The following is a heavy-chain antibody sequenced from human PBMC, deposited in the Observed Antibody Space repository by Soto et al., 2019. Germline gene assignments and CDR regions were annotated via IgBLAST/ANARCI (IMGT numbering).Heavy chain of an antibody. CDR1: GFSLSTSKVG. J-gene: IGHJ3*01. CDR3: VHKYYYDNSGSGDAFDV. CDR2: IYGDDDN. Sequence: QITLKESGPTLVKPTQTLTLTCTFSGFSLSTSKVGVGWIRQPPGKALEWLALIYGDDDNRYSRSLKSRLTITKDTSKNQVVLIMTKMDPVDTGTYYCVHKYYYDNSGSGDAFDVWGQGTVVTVSS. V-gene: IGHV2-5*02. D-gene: IGHD3-22*01.